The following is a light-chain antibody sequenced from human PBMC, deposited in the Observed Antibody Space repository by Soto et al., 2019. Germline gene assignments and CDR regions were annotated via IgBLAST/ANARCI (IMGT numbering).Light chain of an antibody. CDR1: SSDVGGYNY. CDR3: SSFSSDTTLFV. V-gene: IGLV2-11*01. J-gene: IGLJ1*01. Sequence: QSALTQPRSVSGSTGQSVTISCTGTSSDVGGYNYVSWYQQHPGKAPKLMIYDVTKRPSGVPDRFSGSKSGNTASLTISGLQAEDEADYSCSSFSSDTTLFVFGAGTKLTVL. CDR2: DVT.